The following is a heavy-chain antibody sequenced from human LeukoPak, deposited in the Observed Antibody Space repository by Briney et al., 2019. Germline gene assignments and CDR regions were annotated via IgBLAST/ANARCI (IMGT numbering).Heavy chain of an antibody. V-gene: IGHV6-1*01. J-gene: IGHJ5*02. CDR3: ASEVTTAPNWFDP. CDR1: GDSVYSNSAA. Sequence: SQTLSLTCAISGDSVYSNSAAWNWIRQSPSRGLEWLGRTYYRSKWFNDYAVSVKSRITVNPDTSKNQFSLQLNSVTPEDTAVYYCASEVTTAPNWFDPWGQGALVTVSS. CDR2: TYYRSKWFN. D-gene: IGHD1/OR15-1a*01.